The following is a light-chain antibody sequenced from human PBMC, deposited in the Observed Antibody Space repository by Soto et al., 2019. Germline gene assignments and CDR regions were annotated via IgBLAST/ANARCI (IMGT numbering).Light chain of an antibody. CDR1: QSVSSN. CDR2: GAS. V-gene: IGKV3-11*01. J-gene: IGKJ1*01. CDR3: QERTGWPPWT. Sequence: EIVLTQSPATLSLSPGERATLSCRASQSVSSNLAWYQQKPGQAPRLLIYGASTRATGIPARFSGSGSGTDVTLTISSLEPEDYAVYYCQERTGWPPWTFGQGTKVDIK.